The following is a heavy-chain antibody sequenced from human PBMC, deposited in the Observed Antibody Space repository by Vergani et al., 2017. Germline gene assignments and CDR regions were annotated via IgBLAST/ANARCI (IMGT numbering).Heavy chain of an antibody. J-gene: IGHJ6*02. V-gene: IGHV4-34*01. CDR1: GGSFSGYY. Sequence: QVQLQQWGAGLLKPSETLSLTCAVYGGSFSGYYWSWIRQPPGKGLEWIGEINHSGSTNYNPSLKGRVTISVDTSKNQFSLKLSSVTAADTAVYYCARRPYYYDSSGYSKYYYYGMDVWGQGTTVTVSS. CDR3: ARRPYYYDSSGYSKYYYYGMDV. D-gene: IGHD3-22*01. CDR2: INHSGST.